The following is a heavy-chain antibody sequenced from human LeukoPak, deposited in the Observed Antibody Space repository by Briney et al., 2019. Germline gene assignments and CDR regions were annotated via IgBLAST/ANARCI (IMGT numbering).Heavy chain of an antibody. CDR1: GFTFSTYA. V-gene: IGHV3-23*01. CDR2: ISVGGT. J-gene: IGHJ4*02. Sequence: GGSLRLSCAASGFTFSTYAMSWVRQAPGKGLEWVSSISVGGTNYADSVKGRFTISRDNSKKTLFLEMNSLRAEDTALHYCAKVSEDIVASPFDSWGQGTLVTVSS. D-gene: IGHD5-12*01. CDR3: AKVSEDIVASPFDS.